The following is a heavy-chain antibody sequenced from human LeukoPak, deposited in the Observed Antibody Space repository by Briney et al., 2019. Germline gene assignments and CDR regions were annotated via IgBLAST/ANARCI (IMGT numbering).Heavy chain of an antibody. D-gene: IGHD6-19*01. CDR2: IWYDGSNK. Sequence: GGSLRLSCAASGFTFSNYGMHWVRQAPGKGLEWVAVIWYDGSNKYYADSVKGRFTISRENSKNTLYLQMNSLRAEDTAVYYCAKDAGWYGLNNWFDPWGQGTLVTVSS. CDR1: GFTFSNYG. CDR3: AKDAGWYGLNNWFDP. V-gene: IGHV3-30*02. J-gene: IGHJ5*02.